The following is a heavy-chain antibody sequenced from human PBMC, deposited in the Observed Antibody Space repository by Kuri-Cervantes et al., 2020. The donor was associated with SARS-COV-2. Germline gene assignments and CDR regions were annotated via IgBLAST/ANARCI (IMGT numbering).Heavy chain of an antibody. CDR2: INHSGST. CDR1: GGSFSGYY. J-gene: IGHJ6*02. CDR3: ARLPVLRYFDWLMATGGMDV. V-gene: IGHV4-34*01. D-gene: IGHD3-9*01. Sequence: SQTLSLTCAVYGGSFSGYYWSWIRQPPGKGLEWIGEINHSGSTYYNPSLKSRVTIDVDTSKNQFSLKLSSVTAADTAVYYCARLPVLRYFDWLMATGGMDVWGQGTTVTVSS.